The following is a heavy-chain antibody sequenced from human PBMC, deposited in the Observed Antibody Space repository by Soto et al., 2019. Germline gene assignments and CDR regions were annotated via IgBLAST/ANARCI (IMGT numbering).Heavy chain of an antibody. J-gene: IGHJ4*02. CDR2: ITHSGST. CDR1: GGSFRGYY. Sequence: TSESLSLTCAVYGGSFRGYYWSWIRQPPGKGLEWIGEITHSGSTNYNPSLKSRVAISVDTSKNQCSLKLSSVTAADTAVYYCASRSIAAAGVYYFDYWGQGTLVTVSS. V-gene: IGHV4-34*01. D-gene: IGHD6-13*01. CDR3: ASRSIAAAGVYYFDY.